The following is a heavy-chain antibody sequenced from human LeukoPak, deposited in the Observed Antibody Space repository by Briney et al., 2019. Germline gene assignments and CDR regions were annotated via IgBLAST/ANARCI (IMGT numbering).Heavy chain of an antibody. J-gene: IGHJ4*02. V-gene: IGHV3-23*01. CDR1: GLSFSTFA. CDR2: IRGNGDT. D-gene: IGHD3-16*01. CDR3: ARASWVSSTDAVR. Sequence: GGSLRLSCAASGLSFSTFAMSWVRQGPVRGLEWVSSIRGNGDTFYADSVKGRFTLSSDSSRNTVYLQLNNLRVEDTAIYYCARASWVSSTDAVRWGQGTLVTVSS.